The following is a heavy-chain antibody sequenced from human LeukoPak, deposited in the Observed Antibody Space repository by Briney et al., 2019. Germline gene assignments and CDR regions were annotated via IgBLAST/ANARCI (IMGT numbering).Heavy chain of an antibody. CDR2: IYYSGST. CDR1: GGSISSSSYY. Sequence: SETLSLTCTVSGGSISSSSYYWGWIRQPPGKGLEWIGSIYYSGSTYYDPSLKSRVTISVDTSKNQFSLKLSSVTAADTAVYYCARDPITMVRTKPNWFDPWGQGTLVTVSS. D-gene: IGHD3-10*01. J-gene: IGHJ5*02. CDR3: ARDPITMVRTKPNWFDP. V-gene: IGHV4-39*07.